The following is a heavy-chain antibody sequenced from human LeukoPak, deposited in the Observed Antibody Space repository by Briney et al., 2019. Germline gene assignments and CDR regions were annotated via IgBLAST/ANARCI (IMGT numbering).Heavy chain of an antibody. CDR1: GGSFSNYY. Sequence: PSETLSLTCAVSGGSFSNYYWSWLRQPPGKGLEWLAEINDSGRANYNPSRKSRVTVPEDTSKNQFSLRLTSVAATDTAVYYCARRWNYGKNYYIDVWGKGATVSVSS. CDR3: ARRWNYGKNYYIDV. J-gene: IGHJ6*03. V-gene: IGHV4-34*01. D-gene: IGHD1-7*01. CDR2: INDSGRA.